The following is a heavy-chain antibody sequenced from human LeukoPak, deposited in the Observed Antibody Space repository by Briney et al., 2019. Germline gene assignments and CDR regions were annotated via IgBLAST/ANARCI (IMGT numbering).Heavy chain of an antibody. CDR1: GFTFSSYA. CDR3: AKGVAAAAGSYYYFAY. D-gene: IGHD6-13*01. CDR2: ISGSSGST. V-gene: IGHV3-23*01. Sequence: GGSLRLSCAASGFTFSSYAMSWFRQAPGKGLEWVSTISGSSGSTYYADSVKGRFTISRDNSKNTLHLQMDSLRAEDTAVYYCAKGVAAAAGSYYYFAYWGQGTLVTVSS. J-gene: IGHJ4*02.